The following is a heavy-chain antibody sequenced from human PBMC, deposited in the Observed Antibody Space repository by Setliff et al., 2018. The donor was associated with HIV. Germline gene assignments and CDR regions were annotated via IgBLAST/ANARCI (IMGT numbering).Heavy chain of an antibody. D-gene: IGHD6-13*01. CDR1: GGTFSSYA. CDR2: IIPIFGTA. V-gene: IGHV1-69*05. Sequence: SVKVSCKASGGTFSSYAISWVRQAPGQGLEWMGGIIPIFGTANYAQKFQGRVTITTDESTSTAYMELSSLRSEDTAVYYCARLRRGIAAAGTLVWFDPWGQGTLVTVSS. CDR3: ARLRRGIAAAGTLVWFDP. J-gene: IGHJ5*02.